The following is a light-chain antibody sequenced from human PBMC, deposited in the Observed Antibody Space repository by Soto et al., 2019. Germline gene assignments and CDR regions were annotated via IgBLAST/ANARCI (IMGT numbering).Light chain of an antibody. J-gene: IGKJ2*01. CDR3: QQYGSSPQYT. Sequence: EIVLTQSPGTLSLSPGERATLSCRASQSVSSSYLAWYQQKPGQAPRLLIYGASSRATGIPDRFSGRGSGTDFTLTISRLEPVDFAVYYCQQYGSSPQYTFGQGTKLEIK. CDR2: GAS. CDR1: QSVSSSY. V-gene: IGKV3-20*01.